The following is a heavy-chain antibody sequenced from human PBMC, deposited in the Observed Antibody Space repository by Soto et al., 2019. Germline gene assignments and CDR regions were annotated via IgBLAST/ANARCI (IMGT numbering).Heavy chain of an antibody. J-gene: IGHJ6*02. D-gene: IGHD3-3*01. Sequence: ETLSLTCAVYGGSFSGYYWSWIRQPPGKGLEWIGEINHSGSTNYNPSLKSRVTISVDTSKNQFSLKLSSVTAADTAVYYCARGRYYDFWSGYWTNYYGMDVWGQGTTVTVSS. V-gene: IGHV4-34*01. CDR3: ARGRYYDFWSGYWTNYYGMDV. CDR1: GGSFSGYY. CDR2: INHSGST.